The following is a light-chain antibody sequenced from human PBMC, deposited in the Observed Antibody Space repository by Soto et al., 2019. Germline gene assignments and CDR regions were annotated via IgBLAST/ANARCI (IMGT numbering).Light chain of an antibody. V-gene: IGKV1-5*01. Sequence: DIQMTQSPSTLSASVGDRVTITCRASQRISNWLAWYQQKPVKAPKLLIYDASSLGSGVPSRFSGSGSGTEFTLTISSLQPDDFAIYYCQQYNSYPWTFGQGTKVDIK. J-gene: IGKJ1*01. CDR3: QQYNSYPWT. CDR1: QRISNW. CDR2: DAS.